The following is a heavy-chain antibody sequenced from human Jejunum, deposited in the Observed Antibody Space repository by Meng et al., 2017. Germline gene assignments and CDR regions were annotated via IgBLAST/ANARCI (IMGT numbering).Heavy chain of an antibody. D-gene: IGHD6-19*01. CDR3: AKAPGYSSAWFLYYFDY. CDR1: GFTFSSYA. J-gene: IGHJ4*02. Sequence: GESLKISCAASGFTFSSYAMNWVRQAPGKGLEWVSTISGSGASTNYADSVKGRFTISRDNSKNTLYLQMNSLGAEDTAVYYCAKAPGYSSAWFLYYFDYWGQGTLVTVSS. CDR2: ISGSGAST. V-gene: IGHV3-23*01.